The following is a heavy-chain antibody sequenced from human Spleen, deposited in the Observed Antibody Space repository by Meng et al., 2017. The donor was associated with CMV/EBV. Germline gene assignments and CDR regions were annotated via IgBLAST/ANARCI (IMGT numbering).Heavy chain of an antibody. Sequence: TGSGGSISSGGYYWSWIRQHPGNGLEWIAYIYFTGSTYYNPSLKSRVSISLDTSKNQFSLKLTSVTAADTAVYYCARDIVGTTYFDHWGQGTLVTVSS. CDR1: GGSISSGGYY. V-gene: IGHV4-31*03. D-gene: IGHD1-26*01. CDR2: IYFTGST. CDR3: ARDIVGTTYFDH. J-gene: IGHJ4*02.